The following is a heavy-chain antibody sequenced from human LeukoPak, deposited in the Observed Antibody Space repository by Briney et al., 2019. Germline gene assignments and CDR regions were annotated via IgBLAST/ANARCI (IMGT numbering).Heavy chain of an antibody. D-gene: IGHD1-14*01. CDR3: ARTGTGFDP. J-gene: IGHJ5*02. CDR1: GGSISSYY. CDR2: IYTSGST. Sequence: SETLSLTCTVSGGSISSYYWSWIRQPPGKGLEWIGYIYTSGSTNYNPSLKSRVTISVDTSKNQFSLKLSSVTAADTAVYYCARTGTGFDPWGQGTLVTVSS. V-gene: IGHV4-4*09.